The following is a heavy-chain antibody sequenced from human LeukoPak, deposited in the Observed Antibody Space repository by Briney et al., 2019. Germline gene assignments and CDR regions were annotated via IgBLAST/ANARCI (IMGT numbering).Heavy chain of an antibody. CDR1: GGTFSTSG. CDR3: AREDRWEGREPDAFDI. V-gene: IGHV1-69*01. Sequence: SVKVSCKASGGTFSTSGISWVRQAPGQGLEWMGGIIPIFGTANYAQKFQGRVTITADESTSTAYMELSSLRSEDTAVYYRAREDRWEGREPDAFDIWGQGTMVTVSS. CDR2: IIPIFGTA. J-gene: IGHJ3*02. D-gene: IGHD1-26*01.